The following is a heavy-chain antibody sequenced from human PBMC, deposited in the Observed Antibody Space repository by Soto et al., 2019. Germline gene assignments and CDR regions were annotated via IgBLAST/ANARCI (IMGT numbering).Heavy chain of an antibody. D-gene: IGHD2-21*02. Sequence: ASVKVSCKASGYTFTGYYMHWVRQAPGQGLEWMGWINPNSGGTNYAQKFQGRVTMTRDTFISTAYMELSRLRSGDTAVYYCARVSAYCGGDCYPAAFDIWGQGTMVTVSS. CDR1: GYTFTGYY. CDR3: ARVSAYCGGDCYPAAFDI. J-gene: IGHJ3*02. CDR2: INPNSGGT. V-gene: IGHV1-2*02.